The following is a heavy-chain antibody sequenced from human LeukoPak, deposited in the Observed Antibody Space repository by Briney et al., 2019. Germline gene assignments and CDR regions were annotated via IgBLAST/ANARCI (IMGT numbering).Heavy chain of an antibody. V-gene: IGHV1-46*01. CDR3: ARDRRVGYYDSSGYPYEPYYFDY. CDR2: INPSGGST. D-gene: IGHD3-22*01. Sequence: ASVKVSCKASGYTFTSYYMHWVRQAPGQGLEWMGIINPSGGSTSYAQKFQGRVTMTRDTPTSTVYMELSSLRSEDTAVYYCARDRRVGYYDSSGYPYEPYYFDYWGQGTLVTVSS. CDR1: GYTFTSYY. J-gene: IGHJ4*02.